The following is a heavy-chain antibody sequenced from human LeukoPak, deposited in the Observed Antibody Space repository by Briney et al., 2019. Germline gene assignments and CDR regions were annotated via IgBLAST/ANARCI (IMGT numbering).Heavy chain of an antibody. Sequence: GGSLRLSCAASGFTFSSYWIHWVRQAPGKGLVWVSHINSDGSSTSYADSVKGRFTISRDNAKNTLYLQMNSLRAEDTAVYYCAKDRAGNSWNFDYWGQGTLVAVSS. D-gene: IGHD6-13*01. V-gene: IGHV3-74*01. CDR3: AKDRAGNSWNFDY. CDR1: GFTFSSYW. J-gene: IGHJ4*02. CDR2: INSDGSST.